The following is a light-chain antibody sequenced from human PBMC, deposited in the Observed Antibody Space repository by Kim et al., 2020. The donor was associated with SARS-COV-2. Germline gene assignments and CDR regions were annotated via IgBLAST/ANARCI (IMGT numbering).Light chain of an antibody. CDR2: DAS. J-gene: IGKJ1*01. Sequence: AVEERVTITCRGRQGIGTLLVLYQRKTGKAPKLLNFDASNLQSRVPSRFSGGGSGTQFTLTISSLQTDDYGTYFCQQYSRDSRTFGQGTKVDIK. CDR1: QGIGTL. V-gene: IGKV1-5*01. CDR3: QQYSRDSRT.